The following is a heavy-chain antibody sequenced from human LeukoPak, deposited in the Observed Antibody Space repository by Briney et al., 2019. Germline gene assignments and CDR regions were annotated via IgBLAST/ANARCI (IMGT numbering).Heavy chain of an antibody. CDR1: GFTFSDFN. J-gene: IGHJ3*01. D-gene: IGHD4-17*01. CDR3: ARDPTTVTKGFDV. CDR2: ISSIGST. V-gene: IGHV4-59*01. Sequence: DSLSLSCTASGFTFSDFNMHWVRQAPGKGLEWIVYISSIGSTNYNPSLKSRVTITVDTSKKQFSLKMTSVTAADTAVYYCARDPTTVTKGFDVWGQGTMVTVSS.